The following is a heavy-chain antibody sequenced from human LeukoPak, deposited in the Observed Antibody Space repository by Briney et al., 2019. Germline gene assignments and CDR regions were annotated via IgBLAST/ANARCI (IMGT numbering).Heavy chain of an antibody. CDR1: GGSFSDYY. CDR2: INHSGST. Sequence: SETLSLTCAVYGGSFSDYYWSWIRQPPGKGLEWIGEINHSGSTNYNPSLRSRVTISVDTSKNQFSLKLSSVTAADTAVYYCARGGWLRDAFDIWGQGTMVTVSS. J-gene: IGHJ3*02. D-gene: IGHD5-24*01. CDR3: ARGGWLRDAFDI. V-gene: IGHV4-34*01.